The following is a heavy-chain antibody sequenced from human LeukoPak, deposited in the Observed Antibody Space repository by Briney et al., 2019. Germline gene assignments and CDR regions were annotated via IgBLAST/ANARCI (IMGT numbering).Heavy chain of an antibody. CDR1: GYTFTGYY. CDR3: ARDSEEQLVHEYFQH. Sequence: ASVKVSCKASGYTFTGYYMHWVRQAPGQGLEWMGWINPNSGGTNYAQKFQGRVTMTTDTSTSTAYMELRSLRSDDTAVYYCARDSEEQLVHEYFQHWGQGTLVTVSS. CDR2: INPNSGGT. J-gene: IGHJ1*01. V-gene: IGHV1-2*02. D-gene: IGHD6-6*01.